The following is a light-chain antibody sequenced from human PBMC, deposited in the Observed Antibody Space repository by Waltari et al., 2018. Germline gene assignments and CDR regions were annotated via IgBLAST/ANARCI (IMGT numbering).Light chain of an antibody. CDR2: STN. CDR1: SGSVSTTSY. J-gene: IGLJ3*02. V-gene: IGLV8-61*01. CDR3: ARYMTSGVWV. Sequence: QPVVTQEPSFSVSPGGTVTLTCGLTSGSVSTTSYSTWYQQTPGHGAETGSYSTNTRSAGVPDGLSGCIVGKKAAVRMTGGEGDDECDYYCARYMTSGVWVFGGGTKLTVL.